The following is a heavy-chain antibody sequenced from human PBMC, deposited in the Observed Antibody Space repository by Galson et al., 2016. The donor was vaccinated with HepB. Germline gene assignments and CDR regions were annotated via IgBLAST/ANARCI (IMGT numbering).Heavy chain of an antibody. CDR1: GGTFSSHA. Sequence: SVKVSCKASGGTFSSHAINWLRQAPGQGLEWMGGIIPKFGTAKYAQKFQGRVTMTTDTSTSTAYMELRSLRSDDTAFYYCARGSDWEGGYAFDVWGQGTMVTVSS. J-gene: IGHJ3*01. CDR3: ARGSDWEGGYAFDV. V-gene: IGHV1-69*05. CDR2: IIPKFGTA. D-gene: IGHD3-9*01.